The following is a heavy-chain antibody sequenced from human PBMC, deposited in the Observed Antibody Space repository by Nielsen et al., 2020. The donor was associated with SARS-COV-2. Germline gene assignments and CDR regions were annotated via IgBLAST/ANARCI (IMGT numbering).Heavy chain of an antibody. V-gene: IGHV3-33*01. J-gene: IGHJ6*02. CDR2: IWNDGSNK. CDR1: GFSFSGHG. Sequence: ALRLSCEASGFSFSGHGMHWVRQAPGKGLEWVAVIWNDGSNKQYADSVKGRFTISRDNFKNTLFLQMNSLRVEDTAVYFCARDGWDRSTDGMDVWGQGTTVTVSS. D-gene: IGHD1-26*01. CDR3: ARDGWDRSTDGMDV.